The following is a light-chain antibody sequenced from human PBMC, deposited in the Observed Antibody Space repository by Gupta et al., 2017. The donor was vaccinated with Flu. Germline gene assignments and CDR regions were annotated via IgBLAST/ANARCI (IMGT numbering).Light chain of an antibody. Sequence: TSSDVGCYNYVSWYQQHPCNAPKLMIYEVSNRPSGVSNRFSGSKSGNTASLTISGLQAEDEADYYCSSDTSSSTKVFGGGTTLTVL. CDR1: SSDVGCYNY. V-gene: IGLV2-14*01. J-gene: IGLJ3*02. CDR3: SSDTSSSTKV. CDR2: EVS.